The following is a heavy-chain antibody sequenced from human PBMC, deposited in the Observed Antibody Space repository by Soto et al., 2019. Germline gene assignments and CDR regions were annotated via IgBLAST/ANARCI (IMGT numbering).Heavy chain of an antibody. Sequence: GGSLRLSCAASGFTFSSYWMSWVRQAPGKGLEWVANIKQDGSEKYYVDSVKGRFTISRDNAKNSLYLQMNSLRAEDTAVYYCARDGGGWYDVSASYYYYGMDVWGQGTTVTV. CDR3: ARDGGGWYDVSASYYYYGMDV. V-gene: IGHV3-7*05. J-gene: IGHJ6*02. CDR2: IKQDGSEK. CDR1: GFTFSSYW. D-gene: IGHD6-19*01.